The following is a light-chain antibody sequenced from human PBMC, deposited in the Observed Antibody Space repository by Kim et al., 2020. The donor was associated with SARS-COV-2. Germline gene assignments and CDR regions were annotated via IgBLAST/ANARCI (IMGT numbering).Light chain of an antibody. Sequence: ALGQTVRITFQGDSLRSYYASWYQQKPGQAPVLVIYGKNNRPSGIPDRFSGSSSGNTASLTITGAQAEDEADYYCYSRDSSGNQVVFGGGTQLTVL. CDR2: GKN. V-gene: IGLV3-19*01. CDR1: SLRSYY. J-gene: IGLJ2*01. CDR3: YSRDSSGNQVV.